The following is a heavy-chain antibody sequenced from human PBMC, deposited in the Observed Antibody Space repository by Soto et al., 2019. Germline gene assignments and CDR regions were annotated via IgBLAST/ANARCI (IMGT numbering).Heavy chain of an antibody. J-gene: IGHJ4*02. D-gene: IGHD2-15*01. Sequence: QVQLVQSGAEVKKPGASVKVSCKASGYTFTSYAMHWVRQAPGQRLEWMGWINAGNGNTKYPQKFQGSVTITRDTSASTAYMELSSLRSEDTAVYYCARPDRVGYCSGSSCPFDYWGQGTLVTVSS. CDR2: INAGNGNT. V-gene: IGHV1-3*01. CDR1: GYTFTSYA. CDR3: ARPDRVGYCSGSSCPFDY.